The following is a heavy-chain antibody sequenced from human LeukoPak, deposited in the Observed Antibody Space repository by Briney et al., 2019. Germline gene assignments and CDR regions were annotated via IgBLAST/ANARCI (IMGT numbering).Heavy chain of an antibody. J-gene: IGHJ4*02. CDR3: ARASQTYSNDYAAWAY. Sequence: GGSLRLSCAASGFTFSSYERNWVRQAPGKGVEGVSYINNSGSTKYYTDSVRGRFTISRDNAKNSLYLQMNSLRAEDTAVYYCARASQTYSNDYAAWAYWGQGTLVTVSS. CDR2: INNSGSTK. V-gene: IGHV3-48*03. CDR1: GFTFSSYE. D-gene: IGHD3-22*01.